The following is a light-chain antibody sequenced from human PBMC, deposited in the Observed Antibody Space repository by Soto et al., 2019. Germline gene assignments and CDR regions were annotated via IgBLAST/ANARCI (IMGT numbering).Light chain of an antibody. J-gene: IGKJ3*01. CDR2: GAS. CDR3: QQSFSNPLT. Sequence: DIHMTQSPSSLSASVGDRVPIACRASQSVSSYLNWFQQRPGKAPKLLIYGASSLQSGVPSRFSGSGSGTDFTLTINSLQPEDFATYFCQQSFSNPLTFGPGT. CDR1: QSVSSY. V-gene: IGKV1-39*01.